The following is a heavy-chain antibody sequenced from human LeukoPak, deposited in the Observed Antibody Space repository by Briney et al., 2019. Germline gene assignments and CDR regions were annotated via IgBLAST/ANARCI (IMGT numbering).Heavy chain of an antibody. V-gene: IGHV3-23*01. CDR1: GFTFSSYA. CDR3: AKDYPYYYDSSGYFLDYFDY. Sequence: PGGSLRLSCAASGFTFSSYAMSWARQAPGKGLEWVSAISGSGGSTYYADSVKGRFTISRDNSKNTLYLQMNSLRAEDTAVYYCAKDYPYYYDSSGYFLDYFDYWGQGTLVTVSS. D-gene: IGHD3-22*01. CDR2: ISGSGGST. J-gene: IGHJ4*02.